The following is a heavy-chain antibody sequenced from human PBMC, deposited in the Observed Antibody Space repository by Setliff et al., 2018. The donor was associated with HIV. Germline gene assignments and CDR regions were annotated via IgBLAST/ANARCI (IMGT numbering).Heavy chain of an antibody. J-gene: IGHJ4*03. CDR3: ARMEATRPPRGLDY. Sequence: SETLSLTCTVSGGSVSSSSYYWGWIRQPTGKGLEWIGTIYYSGDTQYNPSFKTRVIMSVDTSKNQFSLRLISVTAADTAVYYCARMEATRPPRGLDYWGQGTMVTVSS. CDR2: IYYSGDT. CDR1: GGSVSSSSYY. V-gene: IGHV4-39*01. D-gene: IGHD6-6*01.